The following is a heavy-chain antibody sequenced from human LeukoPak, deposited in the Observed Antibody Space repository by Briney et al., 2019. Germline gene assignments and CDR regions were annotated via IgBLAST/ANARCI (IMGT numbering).Heavy chain of an antibody. J-gene: IGHJ3*02. CDR2: ISGSGGST. D-gene: IGHD5-12*01. CDR1: GFTFSSYA. V-gene: IGHV3-23*01. CDR3: AKEPNEIVAPIWYAFDI. Sequence: GGSLRLSCAASGFTFSSYAMSWVRQAPGKGLEWVSAISGSGGSTYYADSVKGRFTIYRDNSKNTLYLQMNSLRAEDTAVYYCAKEPNEIVAPIWYAFDIWGQGTMVTVSS.